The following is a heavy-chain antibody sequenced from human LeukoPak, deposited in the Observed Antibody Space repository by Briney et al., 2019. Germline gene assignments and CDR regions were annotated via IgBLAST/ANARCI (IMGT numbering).Heavy chain of an antibody. V-gene: IGHV4-4*07. CDR2: IYTSGST. Sequence: TSETLSLTCTVAGGSISSYYGSWIRQPAGEGLEWIGRIYTSGSTNYNPSLKSRVTMSVDTSQNQFSLKLSSLTAADTDAYYCARDHGSSGYYYVWGQGTLVTVSS. J-gene: IGHJ4*02. CDR1: GGSISSYY. D-gene: IGHD3-22*01. CDR3: ARDHGSSGYYYV.